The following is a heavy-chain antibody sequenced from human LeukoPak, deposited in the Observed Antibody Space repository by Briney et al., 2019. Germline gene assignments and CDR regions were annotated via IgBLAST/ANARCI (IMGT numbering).Heavy chain of an antibody. Sequence: SETLSLTCTVSGGSISSSSYYWGWIRQPPGKGLEWIGSIYYSGSTYYNPSLKSRVTISVDTSKNQFSLKLSSVTAADTAVYYCARPFRDWYFDLWGRGTLVTVSS. CDR2: IYYSGST. D-gene: IGHD3-10*01. V-gene: IGHV4-39*01. J-gene: IGHJ2*01. CDR3: ARPFRDWYFDL. CDR1: GGSISSSSYY.